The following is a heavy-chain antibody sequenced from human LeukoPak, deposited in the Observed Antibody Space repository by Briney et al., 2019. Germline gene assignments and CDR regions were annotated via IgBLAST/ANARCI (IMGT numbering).Heavy chain of an antibody. V-gene: IGHV1-8*01. Sequence: GASVKVSCKASGYTFTSYDINWVRQATGQGLEWMGWMNPNSGNTGYAQKFQGRVTMTRNTSISTAYMELRSLRSDDTAVYYCARRSYSSGLGYFDYWGQGTLVTVSS. D-gene: IGHD6-19*01. CDR2: MNPNSGNT. CDR3: ARRSYSSGLGYFDY. CDR1: GYTFTSYD. J-gene: IGHJ4*02.